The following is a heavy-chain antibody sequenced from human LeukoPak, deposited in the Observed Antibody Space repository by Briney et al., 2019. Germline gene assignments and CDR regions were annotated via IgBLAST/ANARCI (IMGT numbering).Heavy chain of an antibody. J-gene: IGHJ6*02. D-gene: IGHD3-10*01. CDR3: ARGYGSGSYYSSGLRYYYYYGMDV. CDR1: GYTFTSYY. V-gene: IGHV1-2*02. Sequence: ASVKVSCKASGYTFTSYYMHWVRQAPGQGLEWMGWVNPNSGGTNYAQKFQGRVTMTRDTSISTAYMELSRLRSDDTAVYYCARGYGSGSYYSSGLRYYYYYGMDVWGQGTTVTVSS. CDR2: VNPNSGGT.